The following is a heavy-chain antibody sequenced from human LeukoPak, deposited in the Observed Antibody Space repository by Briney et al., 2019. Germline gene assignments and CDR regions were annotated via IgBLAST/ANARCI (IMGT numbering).Heavy chain of an antibody. CDR1: GFTVSSNY. J-gene: IGHJ4*02. Sequence: GGSLRLSSAASGFTVSSNYMSWVRQAPGKGLEWVSVIYSGGSTYYADSVKGRFTISRDNSKNTLYLQMNSLRAEDTAVYYCARAPYYYDSSGYYYYFDYWGQGTLVTVSS. CDR2: IYSGGST. CDR3: ARAPYYYDSSGYYYYFDY. D-gene: IGHD3-22*01. V-gene: IGHV3-53*01.